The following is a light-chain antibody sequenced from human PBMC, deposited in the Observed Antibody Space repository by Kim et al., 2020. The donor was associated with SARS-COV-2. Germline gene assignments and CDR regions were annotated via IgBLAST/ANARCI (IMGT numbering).Light chain of an antibody. J-gene: IGLJ3*02. CDR3: ASWDESLTGWV. CDR1: SSNIGNSI. CDR2: SSN. V-gene: IGLV1-44*01. Sequence: ELTQPPSASGTPGRRVTISCSGSSSNIGNSIVNWYQQLPRTAPKLLIYSSNQRPSGVPDRFSGSKSGTSASLPISALQSEDEADYYCASWDESLTGWVFGGGTKVTVL.